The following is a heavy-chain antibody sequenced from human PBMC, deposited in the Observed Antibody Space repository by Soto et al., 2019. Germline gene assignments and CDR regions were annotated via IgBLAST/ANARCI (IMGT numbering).Heavy chain of an antibody. D-gene: IGHD3-3*01. CDR1: GFSLSTSGVG. J-gene: IGHJ6*02. V-gene: IGHV2-5*01. CDR2: IYWNDDK. Sequence: QITLKESGPTLVKPTQTLTLTCTFSGFSLSTSGVGVGWIRQPPGKALEWLALIYWNDDKRYSPSLNSRLTITQDTAKNQVVLTMTNMDPVDTATYYCAHKRTYYDFWSGYLGDYYYYGMDVWGQGTTVTVSS. CDR3: AHKRTYYDFWSGYLGDYYYYGMDV.